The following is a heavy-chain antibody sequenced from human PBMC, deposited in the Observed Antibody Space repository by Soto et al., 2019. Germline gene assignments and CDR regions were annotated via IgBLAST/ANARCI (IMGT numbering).Heavy chain of an antibody. CDR3: ATQTANFYGYFDY. CDR2: IYYSGST. J-gene: IGHJ4*02. CDR1: VISSRGYY. Sequence: SETLSLTYTVSVISSRGYYLIWIRQPPGKGLEWIGNIYYSGSTTYNPSLKSRVTISVDTSKNQFSLRLSSVTAADTAVYYCATQTANFYGYFDYWGQGTLVT. D-gene: IGHD3-10*01. V-gene: IGHV4-59*01.